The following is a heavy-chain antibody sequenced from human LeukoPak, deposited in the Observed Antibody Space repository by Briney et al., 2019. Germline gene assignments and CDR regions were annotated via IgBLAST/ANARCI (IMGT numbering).Heavy chain of an antibody. Sequence: SETLSLTCAAYGGSFSGYYWSWIRQPPGKGLEWIGEINHSGSTNYNPSLKRRVTISVDTSKNQFSLKLSSVTAADTAVYYCARMSAAVDYWGQGTLVTVSS. J-gene: IGHJ4*02. CDR1: GGSFSGYY. CDR2: INHSGST. D-gene: IGHD6-13*01. CDR3: ARMSAAVDY. V-gene: IGHV4-34*01.